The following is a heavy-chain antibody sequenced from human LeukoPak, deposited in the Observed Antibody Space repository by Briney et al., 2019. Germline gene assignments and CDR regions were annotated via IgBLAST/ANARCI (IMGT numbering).Heavy chain of an antibody. CDR1: GYTFTSYA. V-gene: IGHV1-69*04. D-gene: IGHD2-15*01. Sequence: SVKVSCKASGYTFTSYAISWVRQAPGQGLEWMGRIIPILGIANYAQKFQGRVTITADKSTSTAYMELSSLRSEDTAVYYCARLPPNCSGGSCYSLSFDIWGQGTMVTVSS. J-gene: IGHJ3*02. CDR3: ARLPPNCSGGSCYSLSFDI. CDR2: IIPILGIA.